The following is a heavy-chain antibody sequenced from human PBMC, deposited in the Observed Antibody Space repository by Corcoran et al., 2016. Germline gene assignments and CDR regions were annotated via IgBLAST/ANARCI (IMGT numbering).Heavy chain of an antibody. J-gene: IGHJ4*02. CDR2: IYPSDSDT. CDR3: ARVGGSSGWYGGLDY. CDR1: GYSFTSHW. Sequence: EVELVQSGAEVKEPGESLKISCKGSGYSFTSHWIAWVRQMPGKGLEWMGIIYPSDSDTRYSPSFQGQVTISADKSISTAYLQWGSLKASDTAMYYCARVGGSSGWYGGLDYWGQGTLVTVPS. V-gene: IGHV5-51*01. D-gene: IGHD6-19*01.